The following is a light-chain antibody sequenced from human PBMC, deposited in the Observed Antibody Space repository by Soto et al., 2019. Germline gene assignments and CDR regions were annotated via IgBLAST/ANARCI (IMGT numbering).Light chain of an antibody. CDR1: LPISNY. J-gene: IGKJ1*01. Sequence: DIHMTQSPASLSASVGDRVTITCRASLPISNYLAWYQQKPGKIPNLLIYAASTLQAGVPSRFSGGGSGTEFTLTISSLQSEDFAIYFCQQYNTLPRTFGQGTKVDIK. CDR2: AAS. V-gene: IGKV1-27*01. CDR3: QQYNTLPRT.